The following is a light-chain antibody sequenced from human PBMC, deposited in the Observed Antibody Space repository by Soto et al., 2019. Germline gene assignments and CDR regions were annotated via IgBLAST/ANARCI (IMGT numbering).Light chain of an antibody. CDR1: QSVLYSSNNKNY. CDR3: QQYYSNPIT. Sequence: DSVMTQSPDSLAVSLGERATINCKSSQSVLYSSNNKNYLAWYQQKPGQPPKLLIYWASTRESGVPDRFSGSGSGTDFTLTISSLQAEDVAVYYCQQYYSNPITFGQGTRLEIK. J-gene: IGKJ5*01. V-gene: IGKV4-1*01. CDR2: WAS.